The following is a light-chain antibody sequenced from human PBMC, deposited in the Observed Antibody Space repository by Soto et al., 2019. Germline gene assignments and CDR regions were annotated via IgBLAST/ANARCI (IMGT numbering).Light chain of an antibody. CDR1: SSYIGGYNY. J-gene: IGLJ2*01. CDR2: GVS. V-gene: IGLV2-14*01. Sequence: QSALTQPASVSGSPRQSITISCTGTSSYIGGYNYVSWYQQYPGKAPKLMIFGVSDRPSGVSNRFSGSKSGTTASLTISGLQAEDEADYYCSSYKTSSTVVVFGGGTKLTVL. CDR3: SSYKTSSTVVV.